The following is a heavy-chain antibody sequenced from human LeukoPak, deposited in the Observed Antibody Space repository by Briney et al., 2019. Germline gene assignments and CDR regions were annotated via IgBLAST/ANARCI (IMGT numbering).Heavy chain of an antibody. J-gene: IGHJ4*02. D-gene: IGHD3-10*01. CDR2: ISSSSSYI. Sequence: PGGSLRLSCAASGFTFSSYGMHWVRQAPGKGLEWVSSISSSSSYIYYADSVKGRFTISRDNAKNSLYLQMNSLRAEDTAVYYCARVRYGSGSYYKGGWYFDYWGQGTLVTVSS. V-gene: IGHV3-21*01. CDR1: GFTFSSYG. CDR3: ARVRYGSGSYYKGGWYFDY.